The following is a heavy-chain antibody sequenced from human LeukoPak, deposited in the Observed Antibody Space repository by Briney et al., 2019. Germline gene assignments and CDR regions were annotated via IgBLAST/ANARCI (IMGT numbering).Heavy chain of an antibody. V-gene: IGHV3-23*01. D-gene: IGHD3-9*01. CDR2: ISTRGGTI. CDR1: GFTFSSYV. J-gene: IGHJ4*02. CDR3: AKSSLRYFETGPRGYDY. Sequence: PGGSLRLSCTASGFTFSSYVMNWVRQAPGKGLEWVADISTRGGTIKYADSVKGRFIVSRDNSKNTLFLEMNSLRADDTAMYYCAKSSLRYFETGPRGYDYWGQGTLVTVSS.